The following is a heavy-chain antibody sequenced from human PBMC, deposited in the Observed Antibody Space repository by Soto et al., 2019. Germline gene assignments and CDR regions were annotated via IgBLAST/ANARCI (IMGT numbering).Heavy chain of an antibody. V-gene: IGHV1-69*12. J-gene: IGHJ4*02. CDR1: GGAFTSYS. Sequence: QVHLVQSGAEVKKPGSSVKVSCKASGGAFTSYSFHWVRQAPGQGLEWMGGIIPMSGTTNYALKFQGRVTMTADVPTNTAYIELSSLRSDDTGIYYCARDNTGLDYWGQGTLVTVSS. CDR3: ARDNTGLDY. D-gene: IGHD1-1*01. CDR2: IIPMSGTT.